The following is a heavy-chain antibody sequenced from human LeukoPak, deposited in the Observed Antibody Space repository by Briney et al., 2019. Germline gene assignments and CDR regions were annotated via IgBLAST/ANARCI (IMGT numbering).Heavy chain of an antibody. J-gene: IGHJ4*02. Sequence: SESLSLTCTVSGDSISSNNYFWGWICQPPGKGLEWIGEISYNGNTYYNPSLKSRVTISVDTSKNQFSLELSSVIAADTAVYYCARRRPLVAVITSHYYDYWGQGALVTVSS. CDR1: GDSISSNNYF. D-gene: IGHD2-21*01. V-gene: IGHV4-39*01. CDR3: ARRRPLVAVITSHYYDY. CDR2: ISYNGNT.